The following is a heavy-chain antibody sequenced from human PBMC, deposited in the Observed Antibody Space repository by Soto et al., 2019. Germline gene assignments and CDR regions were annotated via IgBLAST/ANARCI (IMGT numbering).Heavy chain of an antibody. V-gene: IGHV3-7*01. CDR3: ARAFGPLWFGEYLDY. D-gene: IGHD3-10*01. CDR2: IKQDGSEK. J-gene: IGHJ4*02. Sequence: GGSLRLSCAASGFTFSSYWMSWVRQAPGKGLEWVANIKQDGSEKYYVDSVKGRFTISRDNAKNSLYLQMNSLRAEDTAVYYCARAFGPLWFGEYLDYWGQGTLVTVSS. CDR1: GFTFSSYW.